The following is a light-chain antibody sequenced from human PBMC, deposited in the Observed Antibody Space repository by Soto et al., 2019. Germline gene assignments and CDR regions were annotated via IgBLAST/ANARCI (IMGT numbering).Light chain of an antibody. J-gene: IGKJ4*01. CDR1: QSISSW. CDR2: KAS. Sequence: DIQMTQSPSTLSASVGDRVTITCRASQSISSWLAWYQQKPGKAPKLLIYKASTLESGVPSRFSGSGSGTDFTFTISRLQPDSTATSFCQPYSIFPLTFGGGTKVEIK. V-gene: IGKV1-5*03. CDR3: QPYSIFPLT.